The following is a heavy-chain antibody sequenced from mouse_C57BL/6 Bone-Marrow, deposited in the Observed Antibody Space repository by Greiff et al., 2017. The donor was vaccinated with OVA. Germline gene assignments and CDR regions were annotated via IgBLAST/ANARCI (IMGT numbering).Heavy chain of an antibody. J-gene: IGHJ4*01. CDR1: GYTFTSYW. Sequence: EVQLQQSGTVLARPGASVKMSCKTSGYTFTSYWMHWVKQRPGQGLEWIGAIYPGNSDTSYNQKFKGKAKLTAVTSASTAYMELSSLTNEDSAVYYCTFITTVVDYAMDYWGQGTSVTVSS. D-gene: IGHD1-1*01. CDR3: TFITTVVDYAMDY. CDR2: IYPGNSDT. V-gene: IGHV1-5*01.